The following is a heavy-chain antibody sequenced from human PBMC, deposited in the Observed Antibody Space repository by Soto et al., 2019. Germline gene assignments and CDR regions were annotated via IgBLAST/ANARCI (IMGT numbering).Heavy chain of an antibody. Sequence: TSETLSLTCTVSGGSVSSGSYYWSWIRQPPGKGLEWIGYIYYSGSTNYNPSLKSRVTISVDTSKNQFSLKLSSVTAADTAVYYCASQFEPNWFDPWGQGTLVTVSS. CDR2: IYYSGST. CDR1: GGSVSSGSYY. J-gene: IGHJ5*02. D-gene: IGHD3-9*01. V-gene: IGHV4-61*01. CDR3: ASQFEPNWFDP.